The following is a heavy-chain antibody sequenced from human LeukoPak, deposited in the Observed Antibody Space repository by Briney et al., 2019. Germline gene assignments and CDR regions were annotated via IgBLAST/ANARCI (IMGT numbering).Heavy chain of an antibody. V-gene: IGHV4-39*01. Sequence: SETLSLTCSVSGGSISGSSYYWGWIRPPPGKGLEWIGNIYYRGSTYYNPSLKSRVIMYIDTSKNQFSLKVNSVTATDTAVYYCAKTVWSRLAAGLDSWGQGTLVTVSS. J-gene: IGHJ4*02. CDR1: GGSISGSSYY. CDR2: IYYRGST. CDR3: AKTVWSRLAAGLDS. D-gene: IGHD2-21*02.